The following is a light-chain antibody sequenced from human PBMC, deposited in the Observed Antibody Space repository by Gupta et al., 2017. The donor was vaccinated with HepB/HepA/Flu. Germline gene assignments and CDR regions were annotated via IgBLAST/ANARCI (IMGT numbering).Light chain of an antibody. CDR3: QQSVSYPYT. V-gene: IGKV1-39*01. CDR2: AAS. Sequence: DIQMTQSPSSLSASVGDRVTVTCRASQSVTTYLNWYQQKPGKAPNLLIYAASRLQSGVPSRFSGSGSGTDFTLTISRLQPEDFATYYCQQSVSYPYTFGQGTTLEI. J-gene: IGKJ2*01. CDR1: QSVTTY.